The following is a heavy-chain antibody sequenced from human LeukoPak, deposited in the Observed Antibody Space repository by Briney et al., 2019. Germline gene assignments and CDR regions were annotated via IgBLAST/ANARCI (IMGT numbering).Heavy chain of an antibody. Sequence: ASVKVSCKASGYTFTGYYIHWVRQAPGQGLEWMGRISPKSGDTDYSQKFQGGVTLTSDSSITTAYMELNRLTSDATAVYYCASGTYGDYSVDFWGQGTLVTVSS. D-gene: IGHD4-17*01. CDR2: ISPKSGDT. J-gene: IGHJ4*02. V-gene: IGHV1-2*06. CDR3: ASGTYGDYSVDF. CDR1: GYTFTGYY.